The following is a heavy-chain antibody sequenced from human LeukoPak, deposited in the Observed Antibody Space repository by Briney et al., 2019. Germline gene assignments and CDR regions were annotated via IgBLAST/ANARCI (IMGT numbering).Heavy chain of an antibody. J-gene: IGHJ4*02. V-gene: IGHV3-72*01. D-gene: IGHD1-26*01. CDR1: GFTFSDHY. CDR3: AKDRGEWELHFDY. Sequence: PGGSLRLSCAASGFTFSDHYMDWFRQAPGKGLEWVGRTRNKANSYTTEYAASVKGRFTISRDDSKNSLHLQTNSLKIEDTAVYYCAKDRGEWELHFDYWGQGTLVTVSS. CDR2: TRNKANSYTT.